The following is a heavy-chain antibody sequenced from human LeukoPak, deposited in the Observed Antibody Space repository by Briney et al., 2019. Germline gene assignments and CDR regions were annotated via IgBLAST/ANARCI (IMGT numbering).Heavy chain of an antibody. CDR3: ARDLGSTTNWFDP. V-gene: IGHV1-2*02. Sequence: ASVKVSCKASGYTFTGYYMHWVRQAPGQGLEWMGWINPNSGGTNYAQKFQGRVTMTRDTSISTAYMELSRLRSDDTAVYYCARDLGSTTNWFDPWGQGTLVTVS. J-gene: IGHJ5*02. CDR1: GYTFTGYY. D-gene: IGHD6-13*01. CDR2: INPNSGGT.